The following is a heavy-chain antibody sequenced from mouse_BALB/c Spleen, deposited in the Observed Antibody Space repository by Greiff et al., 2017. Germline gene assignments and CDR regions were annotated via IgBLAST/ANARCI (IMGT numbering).Heavy chain of an antibody. V-gene: IGHV14-3*02. CDR3: ARGYGNWYFDV. D-gene: IGHD2-10*02. J-gene: IGHJ1*01. CDR2: IDPANGNT. Sequence: EVKLVESGAELVKPGASVKLSCTASGFNIKDTYMHWVKQRPEQGLEWIGRIDPANGNTKYDPKFQGKATITADTSSNTAYLQLSSLTSEDTAVYYCARGYGNWYFDVWGAGTTVTVSS. CDR1: GFNIKDTY.